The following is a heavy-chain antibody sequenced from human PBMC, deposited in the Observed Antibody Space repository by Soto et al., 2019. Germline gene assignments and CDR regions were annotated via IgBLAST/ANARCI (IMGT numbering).Heavy chain of an antibody. V-gene: IGHV4-59*12. J-gene: IGHJ6*02. CDR3: ARDSDRGYGMDV. Sequence: QVQLQESGPGLVKPSETLSLTCTVSGGSISSSYWSWIRQPPGKGLEWTGYIYHSGSTYYNPSLKSRVTISVDTSKNQFSLKLSSVTAADTAVYYCARDSDRGYGMDVWGQGTTVTVSS. D-gene: IGHD3-10*01. CDR2: IYHSGST. CDR1: GGSISSSY.